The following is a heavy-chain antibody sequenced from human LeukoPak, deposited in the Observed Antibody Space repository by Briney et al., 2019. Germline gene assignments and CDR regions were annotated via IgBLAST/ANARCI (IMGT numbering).Heavy chain of an antibody. V-gene: IGHV4-59*01. CDR3: ARTPTYCSGGSCYSNWFDP. CDR1: GGSISSYY. D-gene: IGHD2-15*01. J-gene: IGHJ5*02. Sequence: PSETLSLTCTVSGGSISSYYWSWIRQPPGKGLEWIGYIYYSGSTNYNPTLKSRVTISVDTSKNQFPLKLSSVTAADTAVYYCARTPTYCSGGSCYSNWFDPWGQGTLVTVSS. CDR2: IYYSGST.